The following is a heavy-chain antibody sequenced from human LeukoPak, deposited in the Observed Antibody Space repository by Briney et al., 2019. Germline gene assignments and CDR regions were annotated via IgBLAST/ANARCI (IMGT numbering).Heavy chain of an antibody. CDR1: GYTFTGYY. CDR3: ARGDSSGYCFDY. J-gene: IGHJ4*02. Sequence: GASVKVSCKASGYTFTGYYMHWVRQAPGQGLEWMGWINPNSGGTNYAQKFQGWVTMTRDMSISTAYMELSRLRSDDTAVYYCARGDSSGYCFDYWGQGTLVTVSS. V-gene: IGHV1-2*04. D-gene: IGHD3-22*01. CDR2: INPNSGGT.